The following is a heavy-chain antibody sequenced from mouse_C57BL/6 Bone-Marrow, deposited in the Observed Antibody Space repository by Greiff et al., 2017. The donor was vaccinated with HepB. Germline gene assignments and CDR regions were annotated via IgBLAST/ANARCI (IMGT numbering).Heavy chain of an antibody. CDR1: GFNIKNTY. CDR3: ARRAVYYFDY. J-gene: IGHJ2*01. CDR2: IDPANGNT. Sequence: VQLQQSVAELVRPGASVKLSCTASGFNIKNTYMHWVKQRPEQGLEWIGRIDPANGNTKYAPKFQGKATLTADKSSSTAYMELRSLTSEDSAVYFCARRAVYYFDYWGQGTTLTVSS. V-gene: IGHV14-3*01.